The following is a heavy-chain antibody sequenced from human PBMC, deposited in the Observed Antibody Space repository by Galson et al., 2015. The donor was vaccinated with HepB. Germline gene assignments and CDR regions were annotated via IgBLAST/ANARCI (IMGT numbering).Heavy chain of an antibody. D-gene: IGHD6-13*01. CDR3: ARAESSSWHNFDY. V-gene: IGHV3-30-3*01. CDR1: GFTFSDYT. CDR2: ISYDGSNK. J-gene: IGHJ4*02. Sequence: SLRLSCAASGFTFSDYTMHWVRQAPSKGLGWMAVISYDGSNKYHADSVKGRFTISRDNSKNTLYLQMNSLRTEDTAMYYCARAESSSWHNFDYWGQGTLVTVSS.